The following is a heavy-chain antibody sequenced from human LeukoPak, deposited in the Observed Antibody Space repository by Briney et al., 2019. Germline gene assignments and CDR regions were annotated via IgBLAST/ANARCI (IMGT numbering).Heavy chain of an antibody. D-gene: IGHD2-2*01. V-gene: IGHV4-34*01. Sequence: SETLSLTCAVYGGSFSGYYWSWIRQPPGKGLEWIGEINQRGSTNYNPSLKSRVPISVDTSKNQFSLKLSSVTAADTAVYYCARGVGRLRYCSSTSCSHDYWGQGTLVTVSS. CDR1: GGSFSGYY. CDR2: INQRGST. CDR3: ARGVGRLRYCSSTSCSHDY. J-gene: IGHJ4*02.